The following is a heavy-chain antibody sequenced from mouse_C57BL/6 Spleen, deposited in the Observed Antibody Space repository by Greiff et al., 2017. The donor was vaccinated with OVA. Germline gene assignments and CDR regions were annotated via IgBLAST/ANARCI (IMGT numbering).Heavy chain of an antibody. CDR2: INPSSGYT. V-gene: IGHV1-7*01. J-gene: IGHJ4*01. D-gene: IGHD3-1*01. Sequence: QVQLQQSGAELVKPGASVKLSCKASGYTFTSYWMHWVKQRPGQGLEWIGYINPSSGYTKYNQKFKDKATLTADKSSSTAYMQLSSLTYEDSAVYDCARSRRHRDENAMDYWGQGTSVTVSA. CDR1: GYTFTSYW. CDR3: ARSRRHRDENAMDY.